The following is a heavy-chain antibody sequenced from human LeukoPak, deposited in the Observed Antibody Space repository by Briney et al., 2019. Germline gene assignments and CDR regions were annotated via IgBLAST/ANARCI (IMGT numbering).Heavy chain of an antibody. J-gene: IGHJ3*02. V-gene: IGHV4-30-4*08. CDR3: ARDLWYDQGIDI. Sequence: SQTLSLTCTVSGGSIGSGDYYWSWIRQPPGKGLEWIGYIYYSGSTYYNPSLKSRVTLSVDTSKNQFSLKLSSVTAADTAVYYCARDLWYDQGIDIWGQGTMVTVSS. D-gene: IGHD3-10*01. CDR2: IYYSGST. CDR1: GGSIGSGDYY.